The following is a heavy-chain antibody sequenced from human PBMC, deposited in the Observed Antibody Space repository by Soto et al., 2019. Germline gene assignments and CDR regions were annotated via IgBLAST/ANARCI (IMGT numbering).Heavy chain of an antibody. D-gene: IGHD3-10*01. V-gene: IGHV3-23*01. CDR3: ARDALLWFGELYYWFDP. CDR2: ISDSGNST. J-gene: IGHJ5*02. Sequence: GGSLRLSCAASGFTFSSYAMSWVRQAPGKGLEWVSTISDSGNSTYSADSVKGRFTISRDNSKNTLYLQMNSLRAEDTAVYYCARDALLWFGELYYWFDPWGQGTLVTVSS. CDR1: GFTFSSYA.